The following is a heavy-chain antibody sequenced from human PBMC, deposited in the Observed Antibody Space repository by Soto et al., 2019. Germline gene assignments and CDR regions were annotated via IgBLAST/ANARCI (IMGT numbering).Heavy chain of an antibody. CDR1: GGSISTYY. J-gene: IGHJ4*02. V-gene: IGHV4-59*07. Sequence: QVQLRESGPGLVKPSDTLSLICTVSGGSISTYYWSWIRQPPGKGLEWIASVYYNGFTNYNPSLMSRVTMSVDTFRNQFSLMLNSVTAADTAMYYCARVSYDLVYYFDFWGQGTLVTVSS. CDR3: ARVSYDLVYYFDF. D-gene: IGHD3-16*01. CDR2: VYYNGFT.